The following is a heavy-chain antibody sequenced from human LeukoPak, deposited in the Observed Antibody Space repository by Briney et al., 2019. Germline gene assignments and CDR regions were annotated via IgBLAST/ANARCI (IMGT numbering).Heavy chain of an antibody. CDR2: ISGSGGST. D-gene: IGHD3-3*01. Sequence: GGSLRLSCAASGFTFSSYAMSWVRQAPGKGLEWVSAISGSGGSTYYADSVKGRFTISRDNSKNTLYLQMNSLRAEDTAVYYCAARITIFGVQVTRGKHWGQGTLVTVSS. CDR3: AARITIFGVQVTRGKH. CDR1: GFTFSSYA. V-gene: IGHV3-23*01. J-gene: IGHJ1*01.